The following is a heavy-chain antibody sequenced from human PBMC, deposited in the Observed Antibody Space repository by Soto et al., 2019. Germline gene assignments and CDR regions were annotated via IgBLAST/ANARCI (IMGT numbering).Heavy chain of an antibody. Sequence: QVQLQESGPGLVKPSETLSLTCTVSGGSISSYYWSWIRQPPGKGLEWIGYIYYSGSTNYNPSLMSRVTIAVDTCKNQFSLRLSSVTAADTAVYYCARRGADYYGMDVWGQGTTVTVSS. D-gene: IGHD3-10*01. CDR2: IYYSGST. CDR3: ARRGADYYGMDV. CDR1: GGSISSYY. J-gene: IGHJ6*02. V-gene: IGHV4-59*01.